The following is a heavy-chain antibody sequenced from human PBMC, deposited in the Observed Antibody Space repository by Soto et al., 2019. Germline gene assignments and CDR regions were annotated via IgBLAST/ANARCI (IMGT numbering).Heavy chain of an antibody. Sequence: SGWSLRLSCASSGFTSSCYDSHWGRHAAEKRLEWVSAIGTAGDTYYPGSVKGRVTISRDNAKSTLYLQMTSLRAEDTAVYYCARGGSRSHYYYYYMDVWGKGTTVTVSS. J-gene: IGHJ6*03. D-gene: IGHD6-13*01. V-gene: IGHV3-13*01. CDR1: GFTSSCYD. CDR2: IGTAGDT. CDR3: ARGGSRSHYYYYYMDV.